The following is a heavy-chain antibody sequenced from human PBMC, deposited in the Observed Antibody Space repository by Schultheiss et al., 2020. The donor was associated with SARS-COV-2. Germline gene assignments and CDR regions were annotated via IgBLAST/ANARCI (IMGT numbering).Heavy chain of an antibody. D-gene: IGHD3-22*01. Sequence: GGSLRLSCSVSGFSFSSYAMHWVRQAPGKGLEDVSAISSNGGSTYYADSVKGRFTISRDNAKNSLYLQMNSLRADDTAVYYCARDFYDSSGYCFDYWGQGTLVTVSS. V-gene: IGHV3-64*04. J-gene: IGHJ4*02. CDR2: ISSNGGST. CDR3: ARDFYDSSGYCFDY. CDR1: GFSFSSYA.